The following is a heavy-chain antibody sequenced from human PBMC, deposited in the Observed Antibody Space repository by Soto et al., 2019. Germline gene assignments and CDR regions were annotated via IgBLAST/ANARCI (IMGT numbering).Heavy chain of an antibody. D-gene: IGHD1-26*01. J-gene: IGHJ5*02. CDR1: GYTFTNYG. CDR3: ARDRLVSSCYYLLGEYNWFDP. Sequence: ASVKVSCKASGYTFTNYGISWVRQAPGQGLEWMGWISAYNGNTDYAQKFQGRVTTATDTSTSTAYMDLGSLTSDDTAVYFCARDRLVSSCYYLLGEYNWFDPWGQGTLVTVSS. V-gene: IGHV1-18*04. CDR2: ISAYNGNT.